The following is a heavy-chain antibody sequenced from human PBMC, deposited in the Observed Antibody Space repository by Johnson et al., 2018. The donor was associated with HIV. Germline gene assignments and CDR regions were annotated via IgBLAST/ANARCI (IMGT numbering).Heavy chain of an antibody. Sequence: QVQLVESGGGVVQPGRSLRLSCAASGFTFSSYAMHWVRQAPGKGLEWVAVISYDGTNKDYADSVNGRFTISRDNAKNSLYLQMNSLRAEDTAVYYCAKDGAFDIWGQGTLVTVSS. CDR2: ISYDGTNK. J-gene: IGHJ3*02. V-gene: IGHV3-30*04. CDR3: AKDGAFDI. CDR1: GFTFSSYA.